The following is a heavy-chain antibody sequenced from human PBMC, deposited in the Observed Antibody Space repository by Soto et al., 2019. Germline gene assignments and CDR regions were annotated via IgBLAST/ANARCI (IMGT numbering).Heavy chain of an antibody. Sequence: PGGSLRLSCAASGFTFSSYAMHWVRQAPGKGLEWVAVISYDGSNKYHADPVKGRFTISRDNSKNTLYLQMNSLRAEDTAVYYCARDRSIAAAGTVDYWGQGTLVTVSS. D-gene: IGHD6-13*01. CDR1: GFTFSSYA. CDR3: ARDRSIAAAGTVDY. V-gene: IGHV3-30-3*01. J-gene: IGHJ4*02. CDR2: ISYDGSNK.